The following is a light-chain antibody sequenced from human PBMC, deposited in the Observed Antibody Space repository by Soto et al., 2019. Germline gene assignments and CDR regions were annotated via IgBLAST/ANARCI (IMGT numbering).Light chain of an antibody. Sequence: QSVLTQPRSVSGSPGQSVTISCSGASSDVGGYNYVSWYQQHPGKAPKLMIYDLSKRPSGVPDRFSGSKSGNTASLIISGLQAEDEADYYCCSYAGSYTFEVIFGGGTKLTVL. V-gene: IGLV2-11*01. J-gene: IGLJ2*01. CDR1: SSDVGGYNY. CDR3: CSYAGSYTFEVI. CDR2: DLS.